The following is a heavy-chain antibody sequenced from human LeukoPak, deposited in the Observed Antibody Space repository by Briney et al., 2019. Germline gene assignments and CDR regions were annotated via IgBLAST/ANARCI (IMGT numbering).Heavy chain of an antibody. Sequence: SQTLSLTCAISGDSVSSNSAAWNWIRQSPSRGLEWLGRTYYRSKWYNDYAVSVKSRITINPDTSKNQFSLQLNSVTPEDTAVYYCARDIMAAAAMRNWFDPWGRGTLVTVSS. CDR3: ARDIMAAAAMRNWFDP. CDR2: TYYRSKWYN. D-gene: IGHD6-13*01. J-gene: IGHJ5*02. CDR1: GDSVSSNSAA. V-gene: IGHV6-1*01.